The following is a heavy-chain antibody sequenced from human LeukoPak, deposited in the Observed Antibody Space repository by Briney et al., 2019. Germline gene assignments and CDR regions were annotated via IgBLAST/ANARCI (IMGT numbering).Heavy chain of an antibody. J-gene: IGHJ4*02. CDR1: GFTFSSYA. Sequence: GGSLRLSCAASGFTFSSYAMSWVRQAPGKGLEWVSGVSGRGDNTYYADSVKGRFTISRDNSKNTLYLQMSSLRGEDTAVYYCAKAMAGSTYYFDSWGQGTLVTVSS. CDR2: VSGRGDNT. V-gene: IGHV3-23*01. D-gene: IGHD6-19*01. CDR3: AKAMAGSTYYFDS.